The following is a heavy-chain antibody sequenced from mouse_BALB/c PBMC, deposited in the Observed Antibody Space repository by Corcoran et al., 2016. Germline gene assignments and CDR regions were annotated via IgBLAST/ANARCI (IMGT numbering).Heavy chain of an antibody. Sequence: EVQLQQSGAELVKPGASVKLSCTASGFNIKDTYMHWVKQRPEQGLEWIGRIDPANGNTKYDPKFQGKATITADTYSNTAYLQLSSLTSEDTAVYYCARYYRYYYAMDYWGQGTSVTVSS. J-gene: IGHJ4*01. D-gene: IGHD2-14*01. CDR3: ARYYRYYYAMDY. CDR1: GFNIKDTY. CDR2: IDPANGNT. V-gene: IGHV14-3*02.